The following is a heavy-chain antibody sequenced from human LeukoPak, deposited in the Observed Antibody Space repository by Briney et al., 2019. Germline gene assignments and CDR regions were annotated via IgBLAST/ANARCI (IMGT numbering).Heavy chain of an antibody. V-gene: IGHV4-30-4*01. Sequence: SETLSLTCTVSGVSISSDAYHWSWIRQPPGKGLEWIGYIYYSGSTYYNPSLKSRVTISIDMSKNQFSLKLSSVAVADTAVYYCARRTRAASVDYWGQGTLVTVSS. CDR2: IYYSGST. CDR1: GVSISSDAYH. D-gene: IGHD6-25*01. J-gene: IGHJ4*02. CDR3: ARRTRAASVDY.